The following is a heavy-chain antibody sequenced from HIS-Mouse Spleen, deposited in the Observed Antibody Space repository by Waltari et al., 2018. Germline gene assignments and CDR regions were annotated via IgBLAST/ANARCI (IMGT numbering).Heavy chain of an antibody. Sequence: QLQLQESGPGLVKPSETLSLTCTVSGGSISSSSSYWGWIRQPPGKGLEWIGSIYYSGSTYYNPSLKSRVTISVDTSKNQFSLKLSSVTAADTAVYYCARHNLNYWYFDLWGRGTLVTVSS. V-gene: IGHV4-39*01. CDR2: IYYSGST. CDR1: GGSISSSSSY. CDR3: ARHNLNYWYFDL. J-gene: IGHJ2*01.